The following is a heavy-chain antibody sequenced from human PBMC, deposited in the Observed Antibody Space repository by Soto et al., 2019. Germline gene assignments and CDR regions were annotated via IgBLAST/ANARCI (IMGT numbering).Heavy chain of an antibody. D-gene: IGHD3-10*01. CDR1: GGTFSSYR. J-gene: IGHJ6*02. V-gene: IGHV1-69*06. CDR2: ITPVFGTP. Sequence: ASVKVSCKVSGGTFSSYRFSWVRQAPGQGLEWMGGITPVFGTPDYAQKFQGRVTVTADRSTNTAYMELSRLTSEDTAVYYCARDLPSLEVRSYGMDVWGQGTTVTVSS. CDR3: ARDLPSLEVRSYGMDV.